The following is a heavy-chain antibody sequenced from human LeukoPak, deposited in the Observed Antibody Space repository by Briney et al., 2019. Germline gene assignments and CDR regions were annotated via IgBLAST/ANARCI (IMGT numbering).Heavy chain of an antibody. V-gene: IGHV4-59*08. CDR3: ARLVSWHNWNYFDS. CDR2: IHYSGST. Sequence: SETLSLTCAVSGGSIDGYYWSCIRQPPGKGLEWLGYIHYSGSTNYNPSLKSRVTMSVDTSKNQFSLELTSVTAADTAVYFCARLVSWHNWNYFDSWGQGTLVTVSS. D-gene: IGHD1-20*01. J-gene: IGHJ4*02. CDR1: GGSIDGYY.